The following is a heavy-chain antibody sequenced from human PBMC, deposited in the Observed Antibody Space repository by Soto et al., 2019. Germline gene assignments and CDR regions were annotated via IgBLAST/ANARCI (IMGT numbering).Heavy chain of an antibody. V-gene: IGHV3-23*01. CDR3: AKFLAVAAGPSWFDP. J-gene: IGHJ5*02. Sequence: GGSLRLSCAASGFTFSSYAMSWVRQAPGKGLEWVSAISGNGGSTYYADSVKGRFTISRDNSKNTLYLQMSSLRAEDTAIYYCAKFLAVAAGPSWFDPWGQGTLVTVSS. CDR1: GFTFSSYA. D-gene: IGHD6-19*01. CDR2: ISGNGGST.